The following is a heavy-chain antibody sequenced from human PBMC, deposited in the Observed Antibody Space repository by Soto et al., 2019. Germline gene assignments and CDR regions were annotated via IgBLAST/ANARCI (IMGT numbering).Heavy chain of an antibody. D-gene: IGHD2-21*01. V-gene: IGHV4-61*01. CDR2: IYYSGSSGST. CDR1: GDSVTSGSYY. CDR3: ASRHISMSLDY. J-gene: IGHJ4*02. Sequence: SETLSLTCNVSGDSVTSGSYYWSWIRQPPGKGLEWIGFIYYSGSSGSTNYSPSLQSRVTISVDTSKNQFSLKLSPVTDADTAVYYCASRHISMSLDYWGQGAQVTVS.